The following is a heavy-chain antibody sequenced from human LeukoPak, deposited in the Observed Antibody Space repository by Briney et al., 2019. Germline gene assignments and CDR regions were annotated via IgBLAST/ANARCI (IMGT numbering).Heavy chain of an antibody. CDR1: GGTFSIYA. CDR2: IIPILGIA. CDR3: ARDFVVVVAATQARYYYYGMDV. J-gene: IGHJ6*02. V-gene: IGHV1-69*04. Sequence: SVTVSCKASGGTFSIYAISWVRQAPGQGLEWMGRIIPILGIANYAQKFQGRVTITADKSTRTAYMELSSLRSEDTAVYYCARDFVVVVAATQARYYYYGMDVWGQGTTVTVSS. D-gene: IGHD2-15*01.